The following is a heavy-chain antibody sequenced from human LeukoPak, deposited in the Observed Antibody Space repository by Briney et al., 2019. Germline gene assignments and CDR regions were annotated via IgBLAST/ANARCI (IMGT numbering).Heavy chain of an antibody. D-gene: IGHD2-15*01. V-gene: IGHV4-31*03. J-gene: IGHJ4*02. CDR3: ARAGYCSGGSCYSVGYGDYYFDY. Sequence: PSETLSLTCTVSGGSISSGGYYWSWIRQHPGKGLEWIGYIYYRGSTYYNPSLKSRVTISVDTSKNQFSLKLSSVTAADTAVYYCARAGYCSGGSCYSVGYGDYYFDYWGQGTLVTVSS. CDR1: GGSISSGGYY. CDR2: IYYRGST.